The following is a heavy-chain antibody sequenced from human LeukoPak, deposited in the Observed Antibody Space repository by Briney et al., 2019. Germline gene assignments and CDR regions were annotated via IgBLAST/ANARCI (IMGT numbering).Heavy chain of an antibody. V-gene: IGHV5-51*01. Sequence: GASLKISCKASGSSFTTYWIGWVRQQPGKGLEWMGIIYPGDSDTRYSPSFQGQVTISADKSISTAYLQWSSLKASDTAMYYCARRSTLIYGMDVWGQGTTVTVSS. J-gene: IGHJ6*02. D-gene: IGHD4-17*01. CDR3: ARRSTLIYGMDV. CDR1: GSSFTTYW. CDR2: IYPGDSDT.